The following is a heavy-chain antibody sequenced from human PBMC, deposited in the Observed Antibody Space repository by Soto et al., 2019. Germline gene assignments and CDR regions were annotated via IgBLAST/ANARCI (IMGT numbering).Heavy chain of an antibody. CDR2: IYYSGST. V-gene: IGHV4-39*01. D-gene: IGHD6-13*01. CDR3: ARHSAGYSTSWYYFDY. Sequence: PSETRSLTCTVAGGSISSSSYYWGWIRQPQVKGLEWIGSIYYSGSTYYNPSLKSRVTISVDTSKNQFSLKLSSVTAADTAVYYCARHSAGYSTSWYYFDYWGQGTLVTVSS. CDR1: GGSISSSSYY. J-gene: IGHJ4*02.